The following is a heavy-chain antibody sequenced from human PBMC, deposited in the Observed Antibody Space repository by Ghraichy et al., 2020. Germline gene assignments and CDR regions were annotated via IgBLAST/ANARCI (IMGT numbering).Heavy chain of an antibody. CDR3: TRGGVLSAARGDYSNSLFDY. CDR1: GYTFPSYY. CDR2: INPSGDNT. Sequence: ASVKVSCRASGYTFPSYYMHWVRQAPGQGLEWMGIINPSGDNTSYAQKFRGRVTMTRDTPTSTVYLELSSLTSEDTAVYYCTRGGVLSAARGDYSNSLFDYWGQGTLVTVSS. V-gene: IGHV1-46*01. J-gene: IGHJ4*02. D-gene: IGHD4-11*01.